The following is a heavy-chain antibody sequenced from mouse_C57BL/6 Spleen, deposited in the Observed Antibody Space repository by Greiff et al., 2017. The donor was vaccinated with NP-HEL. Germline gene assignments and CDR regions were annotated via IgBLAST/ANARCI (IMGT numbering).Heavy chain of an antibody. CDR2: ISSGSSTI. J-gene: IGHJ1*03. CDR1: GFTFSDYG. V-gene: IGHV5-17*01. Sequence: EVQLVESGGGLVKPGGSLKLSCAASGFTFSDYGMHWVRQAPEKGLEWVAYISSGSSTIYYADTVKGRFTISRDNAKNTLFLQMTSLRSEDTAMYYCARPPYGSSEYFDVWGTGTTVTVSS. CDR3: ARPPYGSSEYFDV. D-gene: IGHD1-1*01.